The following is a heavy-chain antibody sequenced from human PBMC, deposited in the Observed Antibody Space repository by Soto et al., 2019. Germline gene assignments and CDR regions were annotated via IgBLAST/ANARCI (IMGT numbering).Heavy chain of an antibody. D-gene: IGHD6-19*01. J-gene: IGHJ5*02. Sequence: QVPLVESGGGVVQPGRSLRLSCAASGFTFSSYGMHWVRQAPGKGLEWVAVLWYDGSNKYYADSVKGRFTISSANSKYPPYLQMNTQRAEAKAVYYCAGDASSGWARYNWFDPWGQRTLVTVSS. V-gene: IGHV3-33*01. CDR2: LWYDGSNK. CDR3: AGDASSGWARYNWFDP. CDR1: GFTFSSYG.